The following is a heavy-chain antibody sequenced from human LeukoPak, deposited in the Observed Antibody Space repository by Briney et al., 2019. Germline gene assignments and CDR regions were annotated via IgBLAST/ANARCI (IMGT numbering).Heavy chain of an antibody. D-gene: IGHD3-3*01. V-gene: IGHV1-2*02. CDR3: ARVSQYYDFWSGYYNWFDP. CDR1: GYTFTGYY. Sequence: ASVKVSCKASGYTFTGYYMHWVRPAPGQGLEWMGWINPNSGGTNYAQKFQGRVTMTRDTSISTAYMELSRLRSDDTAVYYCARVSQYYDFWSGYYNWFDPWGQGTLVTVSS. J-gene: IGHJ5*02. CDR2: INPNSGGT.